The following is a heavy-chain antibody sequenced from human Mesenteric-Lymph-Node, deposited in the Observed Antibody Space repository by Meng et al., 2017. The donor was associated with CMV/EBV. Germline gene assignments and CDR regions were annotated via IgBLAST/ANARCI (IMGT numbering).Heavy chain of an antibody. J-gene: IGHJ5*02. CDR2: ISAYNGIT. Sequence: KASSYTFTSSGLSWVRQAPGQGLEWMGWISAYNGITNYAQKLQGRVTMTTDTSTSTAYMELRSLRSDDTAVYYCARGPATAMNWFDPWGQGTLVTVSS. CDR1: SYTFTSSG. D-gene: IGHD2-2*01. CDR3: ARGPATAMNWFDP. V-gene: IGHV1-18*01.